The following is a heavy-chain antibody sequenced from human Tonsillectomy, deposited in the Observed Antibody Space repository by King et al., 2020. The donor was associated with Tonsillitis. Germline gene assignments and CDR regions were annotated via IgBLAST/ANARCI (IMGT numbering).Heavy chain of an antibody. D-gene: IGHD2-21*01. CDR1: GYPFIDYY. CDR2: MNPKNGDT. V-gene: IGHV1-2*02. CDR3: AKSDRDAFDL. J-gene: IGHJ3*01. Sequence: VQLVESGAEVKNPGASVKVSCKASGYPFIDYYIHWVRQAPGQGLEWMGWMNPKNGDTRYAQNFQGRVSMTREKSISTAYMELSRLTSDDTAMYYCAKSDRDAFDLWGQGTMVTVS.